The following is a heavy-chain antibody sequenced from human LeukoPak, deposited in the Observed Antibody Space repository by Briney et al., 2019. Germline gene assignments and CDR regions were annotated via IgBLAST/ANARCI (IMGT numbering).Heavy chain of an antibody. Sequence: SETLSLTCTVSGGSISSYYWSWLRQPAGKGLEWIGRIYTSGSTNYNPSLKSRVTMSVDTSKNQFSLKLSSVTAADTAVYYCARGRYNQYYYDSSGYHYYYYYGMDVWGQGTTVTVSS. D-gene: IGHD3-22*01. CDR1: GGSISSYY. CDR3: ARGRYNQYYYDSSGYHYYYYYGMDV. CDR2: IYTSGST. J-gene: IGHJ6*02. V-gene: IGHV4-4*07.